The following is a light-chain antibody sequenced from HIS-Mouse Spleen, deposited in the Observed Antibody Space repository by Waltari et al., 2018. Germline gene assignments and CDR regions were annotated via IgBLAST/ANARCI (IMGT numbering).Light chain of an antibody. CDR3: CSYAGSSWV. Sequence: PGQSITISCTGTSSDVGSYNLVSWYQQHPGKAPKLMIYEGSKRPSGVSNRFSGSKSGNTASLTISGLQAEDEADYYCCSYAGSSWVFGGGTKLTVL. CDR2: EGS. J-gene: IGLJ3*02. V-gene: IGLV2-23*01. CDR1: SSDVGSYNL.